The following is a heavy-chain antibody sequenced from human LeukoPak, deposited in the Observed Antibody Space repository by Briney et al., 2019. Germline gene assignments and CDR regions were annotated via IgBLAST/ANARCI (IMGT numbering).Heavy chain of an antibody. V-gene: IGHV3-11*04. Sequence: GGSLRLSCAASGFTFDDYGMSWVRQVPGKGLEWVSYISSSGSTIYYADSVKGRFTISRDNAKNSLYLQMNSLRAEDTAVYYCARLPRYCGGDCSTYWGQGTLVTVSS. J-gene: IGHJ4*02. CDR1: GFTFDDYG. CDR2: ISSSGSTI. D-gene: IGHD2-21*02. CDR3: ARLPRYCGGDCSTY.